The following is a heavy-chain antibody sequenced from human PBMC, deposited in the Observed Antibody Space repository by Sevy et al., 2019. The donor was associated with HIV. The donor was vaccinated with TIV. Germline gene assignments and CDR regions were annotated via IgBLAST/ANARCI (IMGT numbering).Heavy chain of an antibody. CDR2: VNPNGGGT. V-gene: IGHV1-2*02. CDR3: ARSVCGSGTYLNDH. CDR1: GYTFTGYY. J-gene: IGHJ4*02. D-gene: IGHD3-10*01. Sequence: ASVKLSCKASGYTFTGYYIHWVRQAPGQGLEWMGWVNPNGGGTDHGQKFQGRVAMNSDKSISTAYIELSGLGSDDTGVFYCARSVCGSGTYLNDHWGQGTLVTVSS.